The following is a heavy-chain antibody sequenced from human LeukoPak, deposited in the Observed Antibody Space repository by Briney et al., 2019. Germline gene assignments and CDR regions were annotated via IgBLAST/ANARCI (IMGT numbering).Heavy chain of an antibody. V-gene: IGHV4-59*01. D-gene: IGHD1-7*01. J-gene: IGHJ6*02. CDR1: GGSISSYY. Sequence: SETLSLTCTVSGGSISSYYWSWIRQPPGKGLEWIGYIYYSGSTNYNPSLKSRVTVSVDTSKNQFSLKLSSVTAADTAVYHCARDNWNYGSSMDVWGQGTTVTVSS. CDR2: IYYSGST. CDR3: ARDNWNYGSSMDV.